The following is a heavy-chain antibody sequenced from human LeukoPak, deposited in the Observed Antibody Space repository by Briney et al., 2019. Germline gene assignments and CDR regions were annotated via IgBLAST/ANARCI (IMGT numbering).Heavy chain of an antibody. CDR1: GGTFSSYA. CDR2: IIPIFGTA. Sequence: GASVKVSCKASGGTFSSYAISWVRQAPGQGLEWMGRIIPIFGTANYAQKFQGRVTIPTDESTSTAYMELSSLRSEDTAVYYCARGRGGYYFDYWGQGTLVTVSS. J-gene: IGHJ4*02. CDR3: ARGRGGYYFDY. V-gene: IGHV1-69*05. D-gene: IGHD2-15*01.